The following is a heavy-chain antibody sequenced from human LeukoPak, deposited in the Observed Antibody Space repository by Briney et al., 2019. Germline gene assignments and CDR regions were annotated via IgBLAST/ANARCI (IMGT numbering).Heavy chain of an antibody. J-gene: IGHJ4*02. V-gene: IGHV5-10-1*01. CDR3: ARHYGSGSPLDH. Sequence: GESLKISCKGSGYSFTNYWITWVRQMPGKVLEWLGRIGPTDSYTNYSPSFQGHVTISADKSISTAYLQWSSLKTSDTAMYYCARHYGSGSPLDHWGQGTLVTVSS. CDR2: IGPTDSYT. CDR1: GYSFTNYW. D-gene: IGHD3-10*01.